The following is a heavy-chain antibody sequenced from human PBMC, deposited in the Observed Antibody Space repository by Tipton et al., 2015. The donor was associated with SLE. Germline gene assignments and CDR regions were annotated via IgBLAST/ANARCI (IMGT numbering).Heavy chain of an antibody. CDR2: IYYSGST. J-gene: IGHJ5*02. D-gene: IGHD2-15*01. CDR3: ARVLGGSNWFDP. V-gene: IGHV4-59*01. CDR1: GGSISNYY. Sequence: TLSLTCTVSGGSISNYYWSWIRQSPGKGLEWIGYIYYSGSTYYNPSLKSRVTISVDTSKNQFSLKLSSVTAADTAVYYCARVLGGSNWFDPWGQGTLVTVSS.